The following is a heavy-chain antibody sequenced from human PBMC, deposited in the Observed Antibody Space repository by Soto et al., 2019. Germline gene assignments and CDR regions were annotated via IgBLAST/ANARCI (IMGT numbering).Heavy chain of an antibody. CDR1: GFTFSSYA. J-gene: IGHJ6*02. D-gene: IGHD3-3*01. CDR3: AKKITIFGVVPKRAMDV. Sequence: GSLRLSCAASGFTFSSYAMHWVRQAPGKGLECVAVISYDGSYRYYPDSVRGRFTISRDNSKNTLYLQMNSLRPEDTAVYYCAKKITIFGVVPKRAMDVWGQGTTVTVSS. V-gene: IGHV3-30-3*02. CDR2: ISYDGSYR.